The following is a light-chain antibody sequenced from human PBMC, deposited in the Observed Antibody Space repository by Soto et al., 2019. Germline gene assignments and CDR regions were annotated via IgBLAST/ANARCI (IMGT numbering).Light chain of an antibody. CDR1: QGISSY. J-gene: IGKJ5*01. Sequence: IQLTQSPSSLSASVGDRVTITCRASQGISSYLAWYQQKPGKAPKLLIYAASTLQSGVPSRFSGSGSGTDFTLTISRLQPEDFATYYCQQLSGITFGQGTRLEIK. CDR3: QQLSGIT. CDR2: AAS. V-gene: IGKV1-9*01.